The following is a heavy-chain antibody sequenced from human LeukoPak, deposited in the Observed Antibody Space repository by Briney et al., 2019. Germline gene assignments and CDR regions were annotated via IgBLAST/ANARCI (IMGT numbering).Heavy chain of an antibody. CDR2: INSDGSST. D-gene: IGHD5-18*01. J-gene: IGHJ4*02. V-gene: IGHV3-74*01. CDR3: ARESGVDTAMDFDY. Sequence: GGSLRLSCAASGFTFNNYWMNWVRQAPGKGLVWVSRINSDGSSTSYADSAKGRFTISRDNAKNTLYLQMNSLRAEDTAVYYCARESGVDTAMDFDYWGQGTLVTVSS. CDR1: GFTFNNYW.